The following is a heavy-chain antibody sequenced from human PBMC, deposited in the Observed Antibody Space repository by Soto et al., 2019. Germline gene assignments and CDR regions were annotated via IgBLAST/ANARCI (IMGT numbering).Heavy chain of an antibody. V-gene: IGHV3-48*02. Sequence: GGSLRLSCAASGFTFSSYSMNWVRQAPGKGLEWVSYISSSSSTIYYADSVKGRFTISRDNAKNSLYLQMNSLRDEDTAVYYCARDGFRDTGADAFDIWGQGTMATVSS. CDR2: ISSSSSTI. CDR1: GFTFSSYS. J-gene: IGHJ3*02. D-gene: IGHD5-18*01. CDR3: ARDGFRDTGADAFDI.